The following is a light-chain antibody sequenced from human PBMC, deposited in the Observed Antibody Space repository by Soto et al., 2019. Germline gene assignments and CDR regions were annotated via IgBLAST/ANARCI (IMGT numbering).Light chain of an antibody. CDR1: QTISSW. Sequence: IQMTQSPSTLSGSVGDRVTITCRASQTISSWLAWYQQKPGKAPNLLIYGASSLQSGVPPRFSGSGSGTDFTLTISSLQPEDFATYYCQQSNSFPWTFGQGTKVDIK. V-gene: IGKV1-12*01. J-gene: IGKJ1*01. CDR2: GAS. CDR3: QQSNSFPWT.